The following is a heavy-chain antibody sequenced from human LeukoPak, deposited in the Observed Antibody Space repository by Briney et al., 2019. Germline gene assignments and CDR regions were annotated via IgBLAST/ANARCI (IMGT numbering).Heavy chain of an antibody. V-gene: IGHV3-30*02. CDR3: AKAEYDSSGYFPFDY. CDR1: GFTFSSYG. Sequence: GGSLRLSCAASGFTFSSYGMHWVRQAPGKGLEWVAFIRYDGSNKYYADSVKGRFTISRDNSKNTLYLQMNSLRAEDTAVYYCAKAEYDSSGYFPFDYWGQGTLVTVSS. J-gene: IGHJ4*02. CDR2: IRYDGSNK. D-gene: IGHD3-22*01.